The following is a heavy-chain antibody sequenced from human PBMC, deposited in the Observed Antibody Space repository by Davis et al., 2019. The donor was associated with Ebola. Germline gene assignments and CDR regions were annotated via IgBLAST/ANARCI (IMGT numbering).Heavy chain of an antibody. V-gene: IGHV3-23*01. Sequence: GESLKISCAASGFTFSSYAMSWVLQAPGKGLEWVSAISGSGGSTYYADSVKGRFTISRDNSKNTLYLQMNSLRAEDTAVYYCAKGPSSGWYYFDYWGQGTLVTVSS. J-gene: IGHJ4*02. CDR3: AKGPSSGWYYFDY. CDR2: ISGSGGST. CDR1: GFTFSSYA. D-gene: IGHD6-19*01.